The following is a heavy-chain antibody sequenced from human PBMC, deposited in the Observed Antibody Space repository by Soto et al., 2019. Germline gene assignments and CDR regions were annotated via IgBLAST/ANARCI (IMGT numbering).Heavy chain of an antibody. J-gene: IGHJ6*02. CDR2: INHSGST. Sequence: SETLSLTCAVYGGSFSGYYWSWIRQPPGKGLEWIGEINHSGSTNYNPSLKSRVTISVDTSKNQFSLKLSSVTAADTAVYYCARGIYGDPLDDLYYYYYGMDVWGQGTTVTVSS. CDR3: ARGIYGDPLDDLYYYYYGMDV. V-gene: IGHV4-34*01. CDR1: GGSFSGYY. D-gene: IGHD4-17*01.